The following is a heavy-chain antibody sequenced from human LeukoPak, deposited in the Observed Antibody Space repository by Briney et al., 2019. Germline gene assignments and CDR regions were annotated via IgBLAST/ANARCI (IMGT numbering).Heavy chain of an antibody. V-gene: IGHV6-1*01. CDR2: TYYRSKWYN. CDR1: GDSVSSNSAA. D-gene: IGHD1-26*01. J-gene: IGHJ4*02. CDR3: AREGGEWELNEYYFDY. Sequence: SQTLSLTCAISGDSVSSNSAAWNWIRQSPSRGLEWLGRTYYRSKWYNDYAVSVKSRITINPDTSKNQFSLKLSSVTAADTAVYYCAREGGEWELNEYYFDYWGQGTLVTVSS.